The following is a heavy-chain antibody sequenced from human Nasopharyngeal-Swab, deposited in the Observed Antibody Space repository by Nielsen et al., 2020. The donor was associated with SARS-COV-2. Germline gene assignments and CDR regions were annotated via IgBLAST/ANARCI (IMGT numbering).Heavy chain of an antibody. CDR2: ISSSGSTI. CDR3: ARDRQGIAAAGNNYYYGMDV. CDR1: GFTFSDYY. D-gene: IGHD6-13*01. V-gene: IGHV3-11*01. Sequence: GESLKISCAASGFTFSDYYMSWIRQAPGKGLEWVSYISSSGSTIYYADSVKGRFTISRDNAKNSLYLQMNSLRAEDTAVYYCARDRQGIAAAGNNYYYGMDVWGQGTTVTVSS. J-gene: IGHJ6*02.